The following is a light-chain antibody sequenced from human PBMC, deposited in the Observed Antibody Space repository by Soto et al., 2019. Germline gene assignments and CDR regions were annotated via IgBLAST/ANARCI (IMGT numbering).Light chain of an antibody. Sequence: EFVLAQSPATLPSYPVESPSLYCXXSQSLSSSYLAWYQQKPGLAPRLLIYDASSRATGIPDRFSGSGSGTDFTLTISRLEPEDFAVYYCQQYGSSPLTFGGGTKVDI. CDR2: DAS. V-gene: IGKV3D-20*01. J-gene: IGKJ4*01. CDR1: QSLSSSY. CDR3: QQYGSSPLT.